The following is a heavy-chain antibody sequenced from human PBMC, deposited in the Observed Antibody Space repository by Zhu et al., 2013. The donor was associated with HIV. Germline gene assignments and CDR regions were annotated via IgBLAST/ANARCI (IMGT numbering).Heavy chain of an antibody. V-gene: IGHV3-48*03. CDR3: ARDFGSGGSSESSYYFDY. CDR1: GFTFSSYE. J-gene: IGHJ4*02. CDR2: ISSSGSTI. D-gene: IGHD2-15*01. Sequence: EVQLVESGGGLVQPGGSLRLSCAASGFTFSSYEMNWVRQAPGKGLEWVSYISSSGSTIYYADSVKGRFTISRDNAKNSLYLQMNSLRAEDTAVYYCARDFGSGGSSESSYYFDYWGQGTLVTVSS.